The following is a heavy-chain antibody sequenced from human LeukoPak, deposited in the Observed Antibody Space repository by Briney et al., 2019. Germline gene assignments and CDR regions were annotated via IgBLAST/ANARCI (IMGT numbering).Heavy chain of an antibody. CDR3: AREYCSSTSCYPPTDV. J-gene: IGHJ6*04. CDR1: GGSFSGYY. Sequence: SDTLSLTCAVYGGSFSGYYWSWIRQPPGKGLEWIGEINHSGSTNYNPSLKSRVTISVDTSKNQFSLKLSSVTAADTAVYYCAREYCSSTSCYPPTDVWGKGTTVTVSS. V-gene: IGHV4-34*01. CDR2: INHSGST. D-gene: IGHD2-2*01.